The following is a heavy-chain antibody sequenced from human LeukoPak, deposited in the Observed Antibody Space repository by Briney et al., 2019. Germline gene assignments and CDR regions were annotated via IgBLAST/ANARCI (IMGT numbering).Heavy chain of an antibody. Sequence: PSETLSLTCTVSGGSISSSSYYWGWIRQPPGKGLEWIGSIYYSGSTYYNPSLKSRVTISVDTSKNQFSLKLSSVTAADTAVYYCARKAYSYGYALDSWGQGTLVTVSP. CDR2: IYYSGST. CDR3: ARKAYSYGYALDS. CDR1: GGSISSSSYY. D-gene: IGHD5-18*01. J-gene: IGHJ4*02. V-gene: IGHV4-39*01.